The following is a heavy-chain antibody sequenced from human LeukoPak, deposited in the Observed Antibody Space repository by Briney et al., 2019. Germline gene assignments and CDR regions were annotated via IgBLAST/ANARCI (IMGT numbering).Heavy chain of an antibody. CDR1: GFTFSSYA. J-gene: IGHJ6*02. V-gene: IGHV3-33*03. D-gene: IGHD2-15*01. Sequence: GGSLRLSCAASGFTFSSYAMHWVRQAPGKGLEWVAVIWYDGSNKYYTDSVKGRFTISRDNAKNSLYLQMNSLRAEDTAVYYCASPLSPGSHYYYYGMDVWGQGTTVTVSS. CDR3: ASPLSPGSHYYYYGMDV. CDR2: IWYDGSNK.